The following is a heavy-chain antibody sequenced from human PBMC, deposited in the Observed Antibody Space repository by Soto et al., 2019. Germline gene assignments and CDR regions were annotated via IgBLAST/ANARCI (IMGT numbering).Heavy chain of an antibody. CDR3: ARQKWEQPKWFDP. CDR2: IYYTGTT. CDR1: GGAISEARFY. V-gene: IGHV4-39*01. D-gene: IGHD1-26*01. J-gene: IGHJ5*02. Sequence: QLQLQESGPGLVKPSETLSLTCSLSGGAISEARFYWGWIRQSPGRGLEGIGSIYYTGTTFFNPSLQSRVTISVDTSENQFSLKLYSVTAADTALYFCARQKWEQPKWFDPWGQGTLVIVSP.